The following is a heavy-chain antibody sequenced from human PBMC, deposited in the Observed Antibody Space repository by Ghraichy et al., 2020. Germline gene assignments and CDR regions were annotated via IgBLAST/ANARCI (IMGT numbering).Heavy chain of an antibody. CDR3: ASSIAARPGYYFDY. V-gene: IGHV1-69*06. Sequence: SVKVSCKASGGTFSSYAISWVRQAPEQGLEWMGGIIPICGTANNAQKFQGRVTITADKPTSTAYMELSSRRSEDTAVYYCASSIAARPGYYFDYWGQGTLVTVSS. D-gene: IGHD6-6*01. J-gene: IGHJ4*02. CDR1: GGTFSSYA. CDR2: IIPICGTA.